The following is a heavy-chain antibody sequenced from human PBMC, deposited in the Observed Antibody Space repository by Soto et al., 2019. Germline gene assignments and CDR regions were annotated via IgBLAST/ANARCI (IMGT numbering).Heavy chain of an antibody. Sequence: SETLSLTCTVSGGSVSSGSYYWSWIRQPPGKGLEWIGYIYYSGSTNYNPSLKSRVTISVDTSKNQFSLKLSSVTAADTAVYYCARDISGDYVWGSYRYTSRFDPWGQGTLVTVSS. CDR3: ARDISGDYVWGSYRYTSRFDP. D-gene: IGHD3-16*02. J-gene: IGHJ5*02. CDR1: GGSVSSGSYY. CDR2: IYYSGST. V-gene: IGHV4-61*01.